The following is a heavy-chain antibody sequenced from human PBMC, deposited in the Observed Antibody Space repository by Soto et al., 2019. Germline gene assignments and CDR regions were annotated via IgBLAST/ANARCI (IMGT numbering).Heavy chain of an antibody. J-gene: IGHJ6*02. Sequence: SVKVSCKASGGTFSSYAISWVRQAPGQGLEWMEGIIPIFGTANYAQKFQGRVTITADESTSTAYMELSSLRSEDTAVYYCASPGYYDFWSGYRGAVSYYYGMDVWGQGTTVTVSS. V-gene: IGHV1-69*13. CDR3: ASPGYYDFWSGYRGAVSYYYGMDV. CDR1: GGTFSSYA. D-gene: IGHD3-3*01. CDR2: IIPIFGTA.